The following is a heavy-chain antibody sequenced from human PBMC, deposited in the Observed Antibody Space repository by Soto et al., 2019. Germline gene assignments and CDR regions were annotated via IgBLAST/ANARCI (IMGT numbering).Heavy chain of an antibody. J-gene: IGHJ6*03. CDR1: GFTFSSYW. CDR3: ARDGSSGWRPYYYMDV. D-gene: IGHD6-19*01. CDR2: INSDGSST. V-gene: IGHV3-74*01. Sequence: GGSLRLSCAASGFTFSSYWMHWVRQAPGKGLVWVSRINSDGSSTSYADSVKGRFTISRDNAKNTLYLQMNSLRAEDTAVYYCARDGSSGWRPYYYMDVWGKGTTVTVSS.